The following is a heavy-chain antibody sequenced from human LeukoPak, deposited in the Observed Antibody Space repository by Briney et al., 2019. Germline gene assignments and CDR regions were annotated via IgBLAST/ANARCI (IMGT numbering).Heavy chain of an antibody. Sequence: PSETLSLTCTVSGGSISSSSYYWGWIRQPPGKGLEWIGSIYYSGSTHYNPSLKSRVTISVDTSKNQFSLKLSSVTAADTAVYYCARQYFDWLLTPSYYFDYWGQGTLVTVSS. CDR1: GGSISSSSYY. D-gene: IGHD3-9*01. CDR2: IYYSGST. J-gene: IGHJ4*02. CDR3: ARQYFDWLLTPSYYFDY. V-gene: IGHV4-39*01.